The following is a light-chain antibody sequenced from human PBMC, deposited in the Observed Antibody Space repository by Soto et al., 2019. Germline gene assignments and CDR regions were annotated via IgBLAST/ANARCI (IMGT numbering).Light chain of an antibody. Sequence: QSVLTQPPSASGTPGQRVTISCSGTSSNIGTNYVYWYQQHPGTAPKLLIYSNNQRPSGVPDRFSGSKSGTSASLAISGLRSEDEADYFCGAWADSLTVPGVFGGGTKLTVL. J-gene: IGLJ3*02. CDR1: SSNIGTNY. CDR2: SNN. CDR3: GAWADSLTVPGV. V-gene: IGLV1-47*01.